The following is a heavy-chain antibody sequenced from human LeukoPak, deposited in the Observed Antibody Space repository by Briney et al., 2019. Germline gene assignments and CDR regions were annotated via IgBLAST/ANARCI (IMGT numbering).Heavy chain of an antibody. CDR3: ARERRGGGFDP. CDR1: GGSISSGGYY. J-gene: IGHJ5*02. Sequence: SETLSLTCTVSGGSISSGGYYWSWIRQHPGKGLEWIGYIYYSGSTYYNPSLKSRVTISVDTSKNQFSLKLSSVTAADTAVYYCARERRGGGFDPWGQGTLVTVSS. D-gene: IGHD3-16*01. CDR2: IYYSGST. V-gene: IGHV4-31*03.